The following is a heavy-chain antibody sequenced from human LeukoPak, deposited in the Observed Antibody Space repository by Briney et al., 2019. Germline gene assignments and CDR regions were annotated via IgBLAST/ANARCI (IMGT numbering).Heavy chain of an antibody. V-gene: IGHV3-48*01. CDR3: ARDEYSSGWWFAYYYYGMDV. D-gene: IGHD6-19*01. CDR2: INSDIYSNTI. CDR1: GFTLSSYS. J-gene: IGHJ6*02. Sequence: GGSLRLSCAASGFTLSSYSMNWVRQAPGKGLEWISYINSDIYSNTIYYADTVKGRFTTSRDNSKNTLYLQMNSLRAEDTAVYYCARDEYSSGWWFAYYYYGMDVWGQGTTVTVSS.